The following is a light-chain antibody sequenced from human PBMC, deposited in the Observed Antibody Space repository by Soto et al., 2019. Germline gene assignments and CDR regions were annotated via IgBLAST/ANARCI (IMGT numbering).Light chain of an antibody. CDR3: QQNNNWPPIT. CDR1: QTVRNNY. J-gene: IGKJ5*01. Sequence: EVVLTQSPGTLSLSPGERATLSCRASQTVRNNYLAWYQQKPGQAPRLLIYDASSRATGIPDRFSGGGSGTDFTLTISRLEPEDFAVYYCQQNNNWPPITFGQGTRLEIK. V-gene: IGKV3-20*01. CDR2: DAS.